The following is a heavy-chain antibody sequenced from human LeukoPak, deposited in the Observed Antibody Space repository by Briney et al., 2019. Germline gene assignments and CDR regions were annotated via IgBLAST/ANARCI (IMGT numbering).Heavy chain of an antibody. CDR3: ARVGGGGYSSYNWFDP. V-gene: IGHV3-73*01. CDR2: IRSKANSYAT. Sequence: GGSLRLSCAASGFTFSGSAMHWVRQASGKGLEWVGRIRSKANSYATAYAASVKGRFTISRDDSKNTAYLQMNSLKTEDTAVYYCARVGGGGYSSYNWFDPWGQGTLVTVSS. CDR1: GFTFSGSA. D-gene: IGHD3-22*01. J-gene: IGHJ5*02.